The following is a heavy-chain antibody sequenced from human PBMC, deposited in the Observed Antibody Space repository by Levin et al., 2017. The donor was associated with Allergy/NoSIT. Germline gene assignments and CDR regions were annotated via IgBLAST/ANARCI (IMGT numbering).Heavy chain of an antibody. D-gene: IGHD1-26*01. Sequence: SCAASGFTFSSYAMHWVRQAPGKGLEWVAVISYDGSNKYYADSVKGRFTISRDNSKNTLYLQMNSLRAEDTAVYYCAREWDWGQGTLVTVSS. V-gene: IGHV3-30-3*01. CDR1: GFTFSSYA. CDR2: ISYDGSNK. J-gene: IGHJ4*02. CDR3: AREWD.